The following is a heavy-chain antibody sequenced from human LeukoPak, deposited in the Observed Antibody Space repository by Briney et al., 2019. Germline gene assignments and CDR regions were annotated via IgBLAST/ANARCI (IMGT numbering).Heavy chain of an antibody. Sequence: SVKVSCKASGGTFSSYAISWVRQAPGQGLEWMGRIIPILGIANYAQKFQGRVTITADKSTSTAYMELSSLRSEDTAVYYCARGGQTAENYDILTGPGDYWGQGTLVTVSS. J-gene: IGHJ4*02. D-gene: IGHD3-9*01. CDR3: ARGGQTAENYDILTGPGDY. V-gene: IGHV1-69*04. CDR1: GGTFSSYA. CDR2: IIPILGIA.